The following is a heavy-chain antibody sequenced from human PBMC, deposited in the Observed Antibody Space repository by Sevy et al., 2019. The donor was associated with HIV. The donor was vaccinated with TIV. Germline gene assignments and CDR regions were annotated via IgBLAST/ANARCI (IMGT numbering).Heavy chain of an antibody. J-gene: IGHJ4*02. Sequence: GGSLRLSCAASGFTFSNYAMSWVRQAPGKGLEWISAITDTGGDTYHADSVKGRFTISRDNSKNTLYLQLNSLRVEDTATYYCAKGSASSRPYYFDYWGQGNLVTVSS. CDR2: ITDTGGDT. V-gene: IGHV3-23*01. D-gene: IGHD2-2*01. CDR3: AKGSASSRPYYFDY. CDR1: GFTFSNYA.